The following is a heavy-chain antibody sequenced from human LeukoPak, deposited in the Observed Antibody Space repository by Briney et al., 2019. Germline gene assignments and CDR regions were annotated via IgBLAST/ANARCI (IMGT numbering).Heavy chain of an antibody. CDR3: ARETYYYDSSGYYRLAGRFDP. CDR1: GYTFTGYY. D-gene: IGHD3-22*01. CDR2: INPNSGGT. Sequence: ASVKVSCKASGYTFTGYYMHWVRQAPGQGLEWMGWINPNSGGTNYAQKFQGRVTMTRNTSISTAYMELSRLRSDDTAVYYCARETYYYDSSGYYRLAGRFDPWGQGTLVTVSS. J-gene: IGHJ5*02. V-gene: IGHV1-2*02.